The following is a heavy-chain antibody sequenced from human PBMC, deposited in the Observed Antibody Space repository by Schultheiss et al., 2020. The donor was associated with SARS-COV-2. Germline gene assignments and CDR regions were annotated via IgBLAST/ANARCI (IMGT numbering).Heavy chain of an antibody. J-gene: IGHJ4*02. V-gene: IGHV3-21*01. CDR3: ARDFVDSKRSRPLYFDY. CDR2: ISSSSSYI. Sequence: GGSLRLSCAASGFTFSSYSMNWVRQAPGKGLEWVSSISSSSSYIYYADSVKGRFTISRDNAKNSLYLQMNSLRAEDTAVYYCARDFVDSKRSRPLYFDYWGQGTLVTVSS. D-gene: IGHD3/OR15-3a*01. CDR1: GFTFSSYS.